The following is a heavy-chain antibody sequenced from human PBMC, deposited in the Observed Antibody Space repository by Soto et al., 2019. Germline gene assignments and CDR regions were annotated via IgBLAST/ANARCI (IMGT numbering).Heavy chain of an antibody. CDR1: GFTFSSYS. CDR2: ISSSSSYI. D-gene: IGHD2-2*02. CDR3: ARDPPVVPAALPDY. J-gene: IGHJ4*02. Sequence: EVQLVESGGGLVQPGGSLRLSCAASGFTFSSYSMNWVRQAPGKGLEWVSSISSSSSYIYYADSVKGRFTISRDNAKNSLYLQMNSLRAEDTAVYYCARDPPVVPAALPDYWGQGTLVTVSS. V-gene: IGHV3-21*01.